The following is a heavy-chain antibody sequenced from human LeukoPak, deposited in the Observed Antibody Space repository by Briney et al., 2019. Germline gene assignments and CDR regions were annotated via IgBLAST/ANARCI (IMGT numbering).Heavy chain of an antibody. V-gene: IGHV3-30-3*01. D-gene: IGHD2-2*03. Sequence: GGSLRLSCAASGFTFSSYAMHWVRQAPGKGLEWVAVISYDGSNKYYADSVKGRFTISRDNSKNTLYLQMNGLRAEDTAVYYCATLPGYCSSTSCYIRIDYWGQGTLVTVSS. CDR2: ISYDGSNK. CDR1: GFTFSSYA. CDR3: ATLPGYCSSTSCYIRIDY. J-gene: IGHJ4*02.